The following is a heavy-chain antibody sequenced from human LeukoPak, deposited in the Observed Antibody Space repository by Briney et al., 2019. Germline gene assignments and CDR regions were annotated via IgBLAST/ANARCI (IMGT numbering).Heavy chain of an antibody. Sequence: SVKVSCKASGCTFTIYTISWVRKAPGQGLEWVGRIIPNLGRTNNAQKFQGRVTITADKCTTTDYMQLSSLRSEDQTASYCARGVSSYYGSSGYRPLDYWGQGTLVTVSS. CDR1: GCTFTIYT. D-gene: IGHD3-22*01. CDR2: IIPNLGRT. CDR3: ARGVSSYYGSSGYRPLDY. J-gene: IGHJ4*02. V-gene: IGHV1-69*08.